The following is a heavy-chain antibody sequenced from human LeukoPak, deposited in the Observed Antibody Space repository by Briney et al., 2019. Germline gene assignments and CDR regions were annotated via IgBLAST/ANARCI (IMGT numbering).Heavy chain of an antibody. J-gene: IGHJ4*02. D-gene: IGHD3-22*01. CDR1: GFTFSSYD. Sequence: GGSLRLSCAASGFTFSSYDMNWVRQAPGKGLEWISYISRSSSIIYYADSVKGRFTISRDNAKNSLYLQMNSLRGEDTAVYYCARDRNDSSHYYHYWGQGTLVTVSA. V-gene: IGHV3-48*01. CDR3: ARDRNDSSHYYHY. CDR2: ISRSSSII.